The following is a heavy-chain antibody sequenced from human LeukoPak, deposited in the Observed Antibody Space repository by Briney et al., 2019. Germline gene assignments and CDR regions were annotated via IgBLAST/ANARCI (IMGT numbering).Heavy chain of an antibody. CDR3: ARDSSSSIAWNYVSGDWFDP. D-gene: IGHD1-7*01. CDR1: GYTFTSYY. Sequence: ASVKVSCKASGYTFTSYYMHWVRQAPGQGLEWMGGIIPIFGTANYAQKFQGRVTITTDESTSTAYMELSSLRSEDTAVYYCARDSSSSIAWNYVSGDWFDPWGQGTLVTVSS. V-gene: IGHV1-69*05. J-gene: IGHJ5*02. CDR2: IIPIFGTA.